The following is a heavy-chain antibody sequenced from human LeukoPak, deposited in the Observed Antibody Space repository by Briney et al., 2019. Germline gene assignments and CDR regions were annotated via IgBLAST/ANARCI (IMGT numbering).Heavy chain of an antibody. CDR1: GYTLTELS. V-gene: IGHV1-24*01. CDR2: FDPEDGET. CDR3: ATGTFLEWLLELRY. Sequence: GASVKVPCKVSGYTLTELSMHWVRQAPGKGLEWMGGFDPEDGETIYAQKFQGRVTMTEDTSTDTAYMELSSLRSEDTAVYYCATGTFLEWLLELRYWGQGTQVTVSS. J-gene: IGHJ4*02. D-gene: IGHD3-3*01.